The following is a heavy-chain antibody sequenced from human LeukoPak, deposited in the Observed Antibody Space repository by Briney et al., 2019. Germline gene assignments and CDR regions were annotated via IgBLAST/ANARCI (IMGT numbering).Heavy chain of an antibody. CDR2: INPNSGGT. V-gene: IGHV1-2*02. Sequence: ASVKVSCKASGYTFTGYYMHWVRQAPGQGLEWMGWINPNSGGTNYAQKFQGRVTMTRDTSISTAYMELSRLRSDDTAVYYCARVPRIQLSYGGWFDPWGQGTLVTVSS. D-gene: IGHD5-18*01. CDR3: ARVPRIQLSYGGWFDP. CDR1: GYTFTGYY. J-gene: IGHJ5*02.